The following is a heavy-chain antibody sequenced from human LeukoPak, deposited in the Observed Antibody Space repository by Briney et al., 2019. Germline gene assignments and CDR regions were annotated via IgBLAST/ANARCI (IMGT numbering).Heavy chain of an antibody. CDR3: ARVSVPLGAFDI. CDR2: INPNSGGT. V-gene: IGHV1-2*02. CDR1: GGTFSSYA. D-gene: IGHD7-27*01. Sequence: GSSVKVSCKASGGTFSSYAISWVRQAPGQGLEWMGWINPNSGGTNYAQKFQGRVTMTRDTSISTAYMELSRLRSDDTAVYYCARVSVPLGAFDIWGQGTMVTVSS. J-gene: IGHJ3*02.